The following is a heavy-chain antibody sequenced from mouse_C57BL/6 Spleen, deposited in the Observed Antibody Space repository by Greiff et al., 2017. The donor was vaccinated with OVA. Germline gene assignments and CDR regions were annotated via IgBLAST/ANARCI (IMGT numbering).Heavy chain of an antibody. V-gene: IGHV1-59*01. D-gene: IGHD1-1*01. J-gene: IGHJ2*01. CDR2: IDPSDSYT. CDR1: GYTFTSYW. Sequence: QVQLKQPGAELVRPGTSVKLSCKASGYTFTSYWMHWVKQRPGQGLEWIGVIDPSDSYTNYNQKFKGKATLTVDTSSSTAYMQLSSLTSEDSAVYYCARGGYGSKGYWGQGTTLTVSS. CDR3: ARGGYGSKGY.